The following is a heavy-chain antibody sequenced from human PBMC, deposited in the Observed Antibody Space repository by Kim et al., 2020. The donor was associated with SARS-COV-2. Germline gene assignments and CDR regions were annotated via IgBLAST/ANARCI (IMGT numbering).Heavy chain of an antibody. J-gene: IGHJ6*02. CDR2: IIPIFGTA. CDR3: ARDFPYSSLHYYGMDV. V-gene: IGHV1-69*13. D-gene: IGHD6-6*01. CDR1: GGTFSSYA. Sequence: SVKVSCKASGGTFSSYAISWVRQAPGQGLEWMGGIIPIFGTANYAQKFQGRVTITADESTSTAYMELSSLRSEDTAVYYCARDFPYSSLHYYGMDVCGQGTTGTVS.